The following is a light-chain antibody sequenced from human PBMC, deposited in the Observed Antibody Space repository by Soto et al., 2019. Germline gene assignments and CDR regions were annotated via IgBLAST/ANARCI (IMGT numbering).Light chain of an antibody. Sequence: EVVMTQSPATLSVSPGERATLSCRASQSVSTKVDWYQHKPGQAPRLLIHGASTRATDIPARFSGSGSGTEFTLTISSLQSEDVAVYYCQQYSDWPRVTFGGGTNVEI. V-gene: IGKV3-15*01. CDR3: QQYSDWPRVT. CDR1: QSVSTK. CDR2: GAS. J-gene: IGKJ4*01.